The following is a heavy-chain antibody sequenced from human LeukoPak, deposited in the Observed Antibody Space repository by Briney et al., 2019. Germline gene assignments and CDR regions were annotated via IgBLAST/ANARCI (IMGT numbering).Heavy chain of an antibody. CDR1: GGSISSSSYY. V-gene: IGHV4-39*01. CDR2: IYYSGST. CDR3: ARHLYPTYYDFWSGYYPYYYYGMDV. Sequence: SETLSLTCTVSGGSISSSSYYWGWLRQPPGTGLEWIGSIYYSGSTYYNPSLKSRVTISVDTSKNQFSLKLSSVTAADTAVYYCARHLYPTYYDFWSGYYPYYYYGMDVWGQGTTVTVSS. J-gene: IGHJ6*02. D-gene: IGHD3-3*01.